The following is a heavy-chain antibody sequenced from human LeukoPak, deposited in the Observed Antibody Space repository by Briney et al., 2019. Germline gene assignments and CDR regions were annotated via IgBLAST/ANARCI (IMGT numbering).Heavy chain of an antibody. J-gene: IGHJ4*02. D-gene: IGHD6-19*01. CDR1: GGSFSGYY. CDR2: INHSGST. Sequence: SETLSLTCAVYGGSFSGYYWSWIRQPPGKGLEWIGEINHSGSTNYNPSLKSRVTISADTSKNQFSLKLSSVTAADTAVYYCARGHGSGFDYWGQGTLVTVSS. CDR3: ARGHGSGFDY. V-gene: IGHV4-34*01.